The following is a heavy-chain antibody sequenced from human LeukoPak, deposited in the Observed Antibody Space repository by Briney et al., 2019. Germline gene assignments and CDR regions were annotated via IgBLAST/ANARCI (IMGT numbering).Heavy chain of an antibody. CDR1: GGSFSGYY. CDR2: IYYSGST. J-gene: IGHJ3*02. Sequence: SETLSLTCDVYGGSFSGYYWSWIRQPPGKGLEWIGYIYYSGSTNYNPSLKSRVTISVDTSKNQFSLKLSSVTAADTAVYYCARDRAFDIWGQGTMVTVSS. CDR3: ARDRAFDI. V-gene: IGHV4-59*01.